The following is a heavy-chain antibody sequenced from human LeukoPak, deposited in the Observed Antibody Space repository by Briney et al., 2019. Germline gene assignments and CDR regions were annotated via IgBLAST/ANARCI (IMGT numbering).Heavy chain of an antibody. D-gene: IGHD6-13*01. Sequence: GRSLRLSCAASGFTFSTYGMHWVRQAPGKGLEWVAVISHHGSYKSYADSVKGRFTISRDNSKNTLYLQMNSLRAEDTAVYYCAKKAEYSSSWYANDAFDIWGQGTMVTVSS. V-gene: IGHV3-30*18. CDR1: GFTFSTYG. CDR3: AKKAEYSSSWYANDAFDI. CDR2: ISHHGSYK. J-gene: IGHJ3*02.